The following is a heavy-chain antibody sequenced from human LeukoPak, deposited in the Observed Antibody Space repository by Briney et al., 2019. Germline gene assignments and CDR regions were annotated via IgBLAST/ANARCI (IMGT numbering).Heavy chain of an antibody. D-gene: IGHD2/OR15-2a*01. CDR2: IYSGGST. J-gene: IGHJ6*03. V-gene: IGHV3-66*01. CDR3: ARNSMGYYYYYYMDV. CDR1: GFTVSSNY. Sequence: PGGSLRLSCAASGFTVSSNYMSWVRQAPGKGLEWVSVIYSGGSTYYADSVKGRFTISRDNSKNTLYLQMNSLRAEDTAVYYCARNSMGYYYYYYMDVWGKGTTVTVSS.